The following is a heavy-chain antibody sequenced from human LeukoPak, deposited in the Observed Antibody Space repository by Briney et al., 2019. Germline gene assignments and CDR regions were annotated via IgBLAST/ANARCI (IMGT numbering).Heavy chain of an antibody. CDR1: GFIFSNYW. CDR2: IKEDGGEK. V-gene: IGHV3-7*01. Sequence: GGSLRLSCAASGFIFSNYWMTWVRQAPGKGLEGVANIKEDGGEKYSVDSVKGRFTISRDNAMNSLYLDMNSLRAEDTALYYCARDKVGTGPTHLGHWGQGTLGTVSS. J-gene: IGHJ4*02. D-gene: IGHD1-26*01. CDR3: ARDKVGTGPTHLGH.